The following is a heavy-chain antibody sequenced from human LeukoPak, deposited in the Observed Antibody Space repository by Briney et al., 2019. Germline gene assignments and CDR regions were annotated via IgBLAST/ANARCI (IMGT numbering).Heavy chain of an antibody. J-gene: IGHJ4*02. V-gene: IGHV4-59*01. Sequence: SETLSLTCTVAGRSISSYYWSWIPQPPGKGLEWIGYIYYSGSTNYNPSLKSRVNISVDTSKNQFSLKLSSVTAADTAVYYCARAVASSGWPHFDYWGQGTLVTVSS. CDR1: GRSISSYY. CDR3: ARAVASSGWPHFDY. CDR2: IYYSGST. D-gene: IGHD6-19*01.